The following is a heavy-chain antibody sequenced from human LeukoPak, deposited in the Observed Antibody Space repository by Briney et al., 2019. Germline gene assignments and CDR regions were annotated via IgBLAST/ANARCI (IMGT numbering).Heavy chain of an antibody. V-gene: IGHV3-30*18. Sequence: GRTLRLSCAASGFTFSSYGMHWVRQAPGKRLEWVAVISYDGSNKYYADSVKGRFTISRDNSKNTLYLQMNSLRAEDTAVYYCAKDRGKYPDSSSPLDYWGQGTLVPVSS. D-gene: IGHD6-6*01. CDR2: ISYDGSNK. J-gene: IGHJ4*02. CDR1: GFTFSSYG. CDR3: AKDRGKYPDSSSPLDY.